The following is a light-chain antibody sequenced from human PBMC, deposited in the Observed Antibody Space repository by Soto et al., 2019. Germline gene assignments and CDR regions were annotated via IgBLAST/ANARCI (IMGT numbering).Light chain of an antibody. J-gene: IGLJ1*01. Sequence: QSVLTQPPSVSAAPGQTVTISCSGSSSNIGNNYVSWYQQLPGTAPKLLIYENNKRPSGIPDRFSGSKSGTSATLGITGLQTGDEADYYCGTWDSSLSAGPLYVFGTGTKLTVL. V-gene: IGLV1-51*02. CDR1: SSNIGNNY. CDR3: GTWDSSLSAGPLYV. CDR2: ENN.